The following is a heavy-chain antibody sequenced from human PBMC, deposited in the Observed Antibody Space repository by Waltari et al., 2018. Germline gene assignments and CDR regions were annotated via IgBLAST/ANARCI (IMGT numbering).Heavy chain of an antibody. Sequence: EVQLVQSGAEVKKPGESLRISCKGSGYSFTSYWISWVRQLPGKGLELMGRIYPRDSYTNYTPSFQGHVTISAYKSISTAYLQWSSLKASDTAMYYCAGQPLLDYDSSGRAYYFDYWGQGTLVTVSS. J-gene: IGHJ4*02. CDR2: IYPRDSYT. CDR1: GYSFTSYW. D-gene: IGHD3-22*01. CDR3: AGQPLLDYDSSGRAYYFDY. V-gene: IGHV5-10-1*03.